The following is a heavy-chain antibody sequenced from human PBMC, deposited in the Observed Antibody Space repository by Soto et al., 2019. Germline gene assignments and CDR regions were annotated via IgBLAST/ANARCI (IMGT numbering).Heavy chain of an antibody. CDR2: FYHSGST. CDR3: ARTLDHTAAGTAWFDP. J-gene: IGHJ5*02. D-gene: IGHD6-13*01. V-gene: IGHV4-38-2*01. CDR1: NYSISSAYY. Sequence: SETLSLTCVVSNYSISSAYYWGWIRQPPGKGLEWIGSFYHSGSTYYNPSLKSRVTISIDTSKNQFSLNLSSVTAADTAVYYCARTLDHTAAGTAWFDPWGQGTLVTVSS.